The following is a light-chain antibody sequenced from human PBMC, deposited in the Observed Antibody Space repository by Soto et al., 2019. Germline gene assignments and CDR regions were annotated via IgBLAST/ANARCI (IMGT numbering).Light chain of an antibody. Sequence: QSVLTQPPSASGTPGQRVTISCSGSSSNIGSNTVNWYQQLPGTAPKLLIYSNNQRPSGVPGRFSGSKSGTSASLAISGLQSEDEADYYCAAWDDSLNGLVFGGGTKRTVL. CDR3: AAWDDSLNGLV. CDR1: SSNIGSNT. CDR2: SNN. V-gene: IGLV1-44*01. J-gene: IGLJ2*01.